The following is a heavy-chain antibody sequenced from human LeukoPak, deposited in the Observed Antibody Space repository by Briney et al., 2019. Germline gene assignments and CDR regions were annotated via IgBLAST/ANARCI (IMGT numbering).Heavy chain of an antibody. V-gene: IGHV1-2*04. CDR1: GYTFTGYY. D-gene: IGHD6-13*01. CDR3: ARAAAGTLDAFDI. J-gene: IGHJ3*02. CDR2: INPNSGGT. Sequence: ASVKVSCKASGYTFTGYYIHWVRQAPGQGLEWMGWINPNSGGTNYAQKFQGWVTMTRDTSISTVYMELSRLRSNDTVVYYCARAAAGTLDAFDIWGQGTMVTVFS.